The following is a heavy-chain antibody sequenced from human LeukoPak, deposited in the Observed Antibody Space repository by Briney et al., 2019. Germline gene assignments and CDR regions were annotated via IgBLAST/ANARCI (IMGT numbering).Heavy chain of an antibody. V-gene: IGHV4-59*01. CDR3: AGVQQLPDSWFDP. Sequence: PSETLSLTCTVSGVSISSYYWSWIRQPPGKGLEWVGYIYYSGSTNYNPSLKSRVTISVDTSKNQFSLKLSSVTAADTAVYYCAGVQQLPDSWFDPWGQGTLVTVSS. CDR2: IYYSGST. CDR1: GVSISSYY. D-gene: IGHD6-13*01. J-gene: IGHJ5*02.